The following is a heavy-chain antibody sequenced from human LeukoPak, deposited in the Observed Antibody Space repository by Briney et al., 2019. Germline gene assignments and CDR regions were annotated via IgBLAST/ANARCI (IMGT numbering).Heavy chain of an antibody. V-gene: IGHV4-59*01. CDR1: GGSNSSYY. CDR2: IYYSGST. D-gene: IGHD2-15*01. Sequence: PSETLSLTCTVSGGSNSSYYWSWIRQPPGKGLELIGYIYYSGSTNYNPSLKSRVTISVDTSKNQFSLKLSSVTAADTAVYYCARVSSGVYFDYWGQGTLVTVSS. J-gene: IGHJ4*02. CDR3: ARVSSGVYFDY.